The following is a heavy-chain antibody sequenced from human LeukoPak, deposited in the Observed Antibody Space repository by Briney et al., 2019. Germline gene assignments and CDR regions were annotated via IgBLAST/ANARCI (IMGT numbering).Heavy chain of an antibody. CDR3: ARGVTHKWGYFDY. J-gene: IGHJ4*02. D-gene: IGHD7-27*01. Sequence: PGGSLRLSCAASGFTFSSYWMSWVRQAPGKGPEWVANIKQDGSEKYYVDSVKGRFTISRDNAKNSLYLQMNSLRAEDTAVYYCARGVTHKWGYFDYWGQGTLVTVSS. CDR2: IKQDGSEK. CDR1: GFTFSSYW. V-gene: IGHV3-7*04.